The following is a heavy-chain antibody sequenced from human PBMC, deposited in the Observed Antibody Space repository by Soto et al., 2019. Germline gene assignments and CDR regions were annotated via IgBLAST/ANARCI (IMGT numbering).Heavy chain of an antibody. J-gene: IGHJ5*02. Sequence: SETLSLTCTVSGGSISSGDYYWSWIRQPPGKGLEWIGYIYYSGSTYYNPSLKSRVTISVDTSKNQFSLKLSSVTAADTAVYYCARGPLLLWFGALNWFDPWGQGTLVTVSS. D-gene: IGHD3-10*01. V-gene: IGHV4-30-4*01. CDR1: GGSISSGDYY. CDR2: IYYSGST. CDR3: ARGPLLLWFGALNWFDP.